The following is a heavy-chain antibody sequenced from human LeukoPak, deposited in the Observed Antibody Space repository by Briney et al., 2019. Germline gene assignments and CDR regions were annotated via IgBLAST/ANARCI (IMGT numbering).Heavy chain of an antibody. J-gene: IGHJ5*02. V-gene: IGHV2-70*17. CDR3: ARAFTDYNSWFDP. CDR2: IDWDDDK. D-gene: IGHD3-22*01. Sequence: SGPALVKPTQTLTLTCTFSGFSLTTSGMCVSWIRQPPGKALDWLARIDWDDDKFYSTSLKTRLTISKDTSKNQVVLTMTNMDPVDTATYYCARAFTDYNSWFDPWGQGTLVTVSS. CDR1: GFSLTTSGMC.